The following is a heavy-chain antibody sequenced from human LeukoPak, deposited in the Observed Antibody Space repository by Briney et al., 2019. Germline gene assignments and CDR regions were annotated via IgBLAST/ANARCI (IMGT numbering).Heavy chain of an antibody. J-gene: IGHJ4*02. CDR1: GFTFSNYH. Sequence: PGGSLRLSCAASGFTFSNYHMNWVRQAPGKGLEWLSYIHSTSGSIQYADSVKGRFTISRDNAKNSLYLQMNSLRAEDTAVYYCSRVVQDVTGADYWGQGTLVIVSS. CDR2: IHSTSGSI. V-gene: IGHV3-48*01. CDR3: SRVVQDVTGADY. D-gene: IGHD3-9*01.